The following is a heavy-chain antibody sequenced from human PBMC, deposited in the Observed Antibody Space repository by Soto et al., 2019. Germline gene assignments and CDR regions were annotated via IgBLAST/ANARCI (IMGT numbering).Heavy chain of an antibody. CDR3: ARGPVVGSYYDSPLDH. D-gene: IGHD3-10*01. Sequence: PGGSLRLSCAASGFTFSSYSMNWVRQAPGKGLEWVSYISSSSSTIYYADSVKGRFTISRDNAKNSLYLQMNSLRAEDTAVYYCARGPVVGSYYDSPLDHWGQGTLVTVSS. CDR1: GFTFSSYS. V-gene: IGHV3-48*01. CDR2: ISSSSSTI. J-gene: IGHJ4*02.